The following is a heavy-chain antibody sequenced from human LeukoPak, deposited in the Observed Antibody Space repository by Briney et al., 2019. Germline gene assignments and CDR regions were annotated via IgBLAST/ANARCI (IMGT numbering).Heavy chain of an antibody. CDR3: ARDLLGMATILDF. J-gene: IGHJ4*02. CDR1: GFTSSSYA. D-gene: IGHD5-24*01. Sequence: GRSLRPSCAASGFTSSSYAMHWVRQAPGKGLEWVAVISYDGRNKYYADSVKGRFTIPRDHSKNTPYLQMTSLRAEDTAVYYCARDLLGMATILDFWGRGTLVTVSS. V-gene: IGHV3-30*04. CDR2: ISYDGRNK.